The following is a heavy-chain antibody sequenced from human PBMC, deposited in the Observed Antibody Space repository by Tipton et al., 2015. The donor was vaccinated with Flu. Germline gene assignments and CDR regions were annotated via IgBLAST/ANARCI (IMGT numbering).Heavy chain of an antibody. V-gene: IGHV4-61*02. Sequence: TLSLTCTVSGGYISRGNYYYNWIRQPAGEGVEWIGRVYRKTNTNYKASLKSRVTISIDRYKNQFSLRLSSVTAADTAMYYCARGDYGDYVHEADGFDIWGEGTLVTVSA. CDR1: GGYISRGNYY. D-gene: IGHD4-17*01. CDR3: ARGDYGDYVHEADGFDI. CDR2: VYRKTNT. J-gene: IGHJ3*02.